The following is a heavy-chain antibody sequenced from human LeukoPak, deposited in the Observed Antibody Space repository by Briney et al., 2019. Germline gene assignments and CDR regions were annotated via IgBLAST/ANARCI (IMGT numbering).Heavy chain of an antibody. CDR3: VKKIAAAAWFDP. D-gene: IGHD6-13*01. CDR2: INHSGST. Sequence: SETLSLTCAVYGGSFSGYYWSWIRQPPGKGLEWIGEINHSGSTNYNASLKSRVTISVDTSNNQFSLKLTSVTAVDTAVYYCVKKIAAAAWFDPWGQGTPVTVSS. CDR1: GGSFSGYY. J-gene: IGHJ5*02. V-gene: IGHV4-34*01.